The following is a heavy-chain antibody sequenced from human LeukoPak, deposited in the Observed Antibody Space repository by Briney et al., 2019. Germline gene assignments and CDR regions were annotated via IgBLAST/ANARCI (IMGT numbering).Heavy chain of an antibody. D-gene: IGHD1-14*01. CDR3: ARSGATGWFDP. CDR2: IYYSGST. Sequence: SETLSLTCTVSGGSISSYYWSWIRHPPEKGLEWIGYIYYSGSTNYNPSLKSRVTISVDTSKNQFSLKLSSVTAADTAVYYCARSGATGWFDPWGKGTLVTVSS. CDR1: GGSISSYY. J-gene: IGHJ5*02. V-gene: IGHV4-59*01.